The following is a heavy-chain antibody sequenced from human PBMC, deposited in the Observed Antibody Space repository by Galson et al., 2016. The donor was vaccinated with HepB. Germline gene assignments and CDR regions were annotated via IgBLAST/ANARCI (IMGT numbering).Heavy chain of an antibody. J-gene: IGHJ6*01. D-gene: IGHD5-18*01. V-gene: IGHV3-49*03. CDR3: TRHPVPPWIQSWLIVDV. Sequence: SLRLSCATSGFGFGDYAFSWFRQAPGRGPEWVAFIRSKASRGTTEYAASVKERSTIARDDSKSIAYLQMNRLKTEDTTVYHCTRHPVPPWIQSWLIVDVLGRGTKVTGSS. CDR2: IRSKASRGTT. CDR1: GFGFGDYA.